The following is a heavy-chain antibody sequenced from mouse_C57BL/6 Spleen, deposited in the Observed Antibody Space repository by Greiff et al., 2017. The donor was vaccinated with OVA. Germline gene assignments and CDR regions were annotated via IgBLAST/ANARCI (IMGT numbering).Heavy chain of an antibody. J-gene: IGHJ2*01. CDR3: AREDGYYPDYFDY. V-gene: IGHV1-20*01. D-gene: IGHD2-3*01. CDR1: GYSFTGYF. CDR2: INPYNGDT. Sequence: EVQLQQSGPELVKPGDSVKISCKASGYSFTGYFMNWVMQSHGKSLEWIGRINPYNGDTFYNQKFKGKATLTVDKSSSTAHMELRSLTSEDSAVYYCAREDGYYPDYFDYWGQGTTLTVSS.